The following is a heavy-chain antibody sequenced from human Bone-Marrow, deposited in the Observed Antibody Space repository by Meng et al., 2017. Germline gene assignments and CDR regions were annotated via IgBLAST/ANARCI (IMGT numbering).Heavy chain of an antibody. CDR2: ISYDGSNK. Sequence: GESLKISCAASGFTFSSYAMHWVCQAPGKGLEWVAVISYDGSNKYYADSVKGRFTISRDNSKNTLYLQMNSLRAEDTAVYYCARDGYSYDPYYYYYGMDVWGQGTTVTVSS. CDR1: GFTFSSYA. CDR3: ARDGYSYDPYYYYYGMDV. D-gene: IGHD5-18*01. J-gene: IGHJ6*02. V-gene: IGHV3-30*01.